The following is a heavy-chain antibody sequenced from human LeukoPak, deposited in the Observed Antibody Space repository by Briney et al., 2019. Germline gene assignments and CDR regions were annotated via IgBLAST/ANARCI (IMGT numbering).Heavy chain of an antibody. CDR2: ITYSGTT. CDR3: ARETLGTSKIEP. D-gene: IGHD3-16*01. CDR1: GASISNSGYA. V-gene: IGHV4-39*02. Sequence: PSETLSLTCTVSGASISNSGYARAWIRQPPGKGLEWIGSITYSGTTTYNPSPSLKSRVTISADTSKNKYFLQLTSVTAPDTAVFYCARETLGTSKIEPWGQGTLVTVSS. J-gene: IGHJ5*02.